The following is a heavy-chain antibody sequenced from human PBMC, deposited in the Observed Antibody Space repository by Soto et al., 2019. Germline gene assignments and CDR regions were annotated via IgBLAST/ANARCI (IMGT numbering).Heavy chain of an antibody. CDR2: IYYSGST. D-gene: IGHD2-21*02. CDR3: ARHRGYTVVTRPFDY. V-gene: IGHV4-39*01. Sequence: PSETLSLTCTVSGGSISSSSYYWGWIRQPPGKGLEWIGSIYYSGSTYYNPSLKSRVTISVDTSKNQFSLKLSSVTAADTAVYYCARHRGYTVVTRPFDYWGQGTLVTVSS. CDR1: GGSISSSSYY. J-gene: IGHJ4*02.